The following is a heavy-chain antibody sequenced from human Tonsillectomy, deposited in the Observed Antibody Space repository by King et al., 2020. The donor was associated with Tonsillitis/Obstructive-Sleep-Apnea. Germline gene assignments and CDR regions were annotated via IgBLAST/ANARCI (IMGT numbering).Heavy chain of an antibody. V-gene: IGHV5-51*01. CDR2: IYFGDSDS. Sequence: VQLVESGAEVKKPGESLKLSCELSGYNFTHFWVVWVRQLPGKGLDWMGIIYFGDSDSRYSPSFQGQVTISVDKSITTAYLQWSSLKASDTALYYCASQSSGWLDYWGQGTLVTVSS. CDR1: GYNFTHFW. D-gene: IGHD6-19*01. J-gene: IGHJ4*02. CDR3: ASQSSGWLDY.